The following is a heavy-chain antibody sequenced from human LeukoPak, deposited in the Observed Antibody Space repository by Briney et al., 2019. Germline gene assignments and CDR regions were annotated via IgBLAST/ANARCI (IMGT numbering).Heavy chain of an antibody. D-gene: IGHD4-17*01. CDR3: ATWDDYGDYVAFEY. Sequence: PGGSLRLSCAGSGFTFSSCTMSWVRQAPGRGLEWVSSISSSATYIYYADSVRGRFTISRDDAKNSLFLHMNSLRAEDTAVYYCATWDDYGDYVAFEYWGQGTLVTVSS. CDR2: ISSSATYI. J-gene: IGHJ4*02. CDR1: GFTFSSCT. V-gene: IGHV3-21*01.